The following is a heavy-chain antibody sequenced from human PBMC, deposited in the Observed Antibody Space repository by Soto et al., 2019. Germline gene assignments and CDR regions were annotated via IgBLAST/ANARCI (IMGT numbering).Heavy chain of an antibody. V-gene: IGHV1-8*01. CDR1: GYTFTSYG. CDR2: MNPNSGNT. Sequence: QVQLVQSGAEVKKPGASVKVSCKASGYTFTSYGINWVRQATGQGLEWMGWMNPNSGNTGYAQKFQGRVTMTRNTSISTAYMELSSLRSEDTAVYYCARGLRVVVAATTGYWFDPWGQGTLVTVSS. J-gene: IGHJ5*02. D-gene: IGHD2-15*01. CDR3: ARGLRVVVAATTGYWFDP.